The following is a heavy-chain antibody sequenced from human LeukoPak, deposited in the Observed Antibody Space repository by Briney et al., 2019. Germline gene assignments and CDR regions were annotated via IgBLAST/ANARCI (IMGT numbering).Heavy chain of an antibody. D-gene: IGHD1-26*01. V-gene: IGHV4-4*07. CDR1: GDSINSYY. CDR3: ARDGFSGSYFRWFDP. Sequence: SETLSLTCTVSGDSINSYYCSWIRQPAGEGLEWIGRVYTSGSTDYNPSLKGRVTMSVDTSKNQFSLKLSSVTAADTAVYYCARDGFSGSYFRWFDPWGQGTLVTVSS. J-gene: IGHJ5*02. CDR2: VYTSGST.